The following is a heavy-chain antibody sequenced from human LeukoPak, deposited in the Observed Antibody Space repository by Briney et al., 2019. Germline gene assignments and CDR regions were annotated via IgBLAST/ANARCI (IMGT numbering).Heavy chain of an antibody. V-gene: IGHV4-34*01. D-gene: IGHD3-10*01. CDR3: ARGCVTMVRGVIITYAVDI. CDR2: INHSGST. CDR1: GGSFSGYY. Sequence: SETLSLTCAVYGGSFSGYYWSWIRQPPGKGLEWIGEINHSGSTNYNPSLKSRVTISVDTSKNQFSLKLSSVTAADTAVYYCARGCVTMVRGVIITYAVDIWGQGTMVTVSS. J-gene: IGHJ3*02.